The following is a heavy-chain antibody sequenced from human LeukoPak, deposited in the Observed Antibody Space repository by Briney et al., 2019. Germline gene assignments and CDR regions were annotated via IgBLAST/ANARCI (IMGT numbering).Heavy chain of an antibody. J-gene: IGHJ4*02. CDR2: ISGSGGST. D-gene: IGHD3-22*01. CDR1: GFTFSNYG. Sequence: GGSLRLSCAASGFTFSNYGMSWVRQAPGKGLEWVSAISGSGGSTICADSVKGRFTISRDHSKNTLYLQMNSLRAEDTAVYYCVKVAASDSSGYYYGIDYWGQGTLVTVSS. CDR3: VKVAASDSSGYYYGIDY. V-gene: IGHV3-23*01.